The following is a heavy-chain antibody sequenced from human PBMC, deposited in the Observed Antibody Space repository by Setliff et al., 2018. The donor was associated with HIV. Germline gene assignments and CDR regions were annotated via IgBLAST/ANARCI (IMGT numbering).Heavy chain of an antibody. Sequence: ESLKISCKGSGYTFGNDWIGWVRQMPGKGLEWMGILYPGDSDTIYSPAFQGQVTISADKSISTAYLHWSSLKASDTAIYYCGTLDPNYGDYINYWGQGTLVTVSS. V-gene: IGHV5-51*01. CDR2: LYPGDSDT. CDR3: GTLDPNYGDYINY. CDR1: GYTFGNDW. D-gene: IGHD4-17*01. J-gene: IGHJ4*02.